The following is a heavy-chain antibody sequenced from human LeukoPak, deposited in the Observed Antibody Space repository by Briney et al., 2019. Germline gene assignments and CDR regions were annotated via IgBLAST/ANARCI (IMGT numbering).Heavy chain of an antibody. Sequence: ASVKVSCKASGYTFTGYYMHWVRQAPGQGLEWMGWMNPNSGNTGYAQKFQGRVTMTRNTSITTAYMELSSLRSEDTAVYYCARGNKDYGDNARGLSDYWGQGTLVTVSS. D-gene: IGHD4-17*01. CDR2: MNPNSGNT. J-gene: IGHJ4*02. CDR1: GYTFTGYY. CDR3: ARGNKDYGDNARGLSDY. V-gene: IGHV1-8*02.